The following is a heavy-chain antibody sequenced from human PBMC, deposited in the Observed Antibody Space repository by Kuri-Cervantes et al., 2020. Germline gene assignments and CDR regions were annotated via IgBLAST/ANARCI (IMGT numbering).Heavy chain of an antibody. V-gene: IGHV4-34*01. J-gene: IGHJ4*02. CDR3: ARGGRYSGYDYYFDY. CDR1: GGSFSSYY. Sequence: SETLSLTCAVYGGSFSSYYWSWFRQPPGKGLEWIGEINHSGSTNYNPSLKSRVTISVDTSKNQFSLKLSSVTAADTAVYYCARGGRYSGYDYYFDYWGQGTLVTVSS. D-gene: IGHD5-12*01. CDR2: INHSGST.